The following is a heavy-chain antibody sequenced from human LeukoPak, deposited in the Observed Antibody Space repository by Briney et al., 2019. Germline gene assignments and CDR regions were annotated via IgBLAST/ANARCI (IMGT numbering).Heavy chain of an antibody. V-gene: IGHV4-59*08. Sequence: KPSETLSLTCTVSGGSISSYYWSWIRQPPGKGLEWIGYIYYSGSTIYNPSLKSRVTISVDTSKNQFSLTLRSVTAADTAVYYCARHGRAVAGDFDYWGQGTLVTVSS. CDR2: IYYSGST. J-gene: IGHJ4*02. CDR1: GGSISSYY. CDR3: ARHGRAVAGDFDY. D-gene: IGHD6-19*01.